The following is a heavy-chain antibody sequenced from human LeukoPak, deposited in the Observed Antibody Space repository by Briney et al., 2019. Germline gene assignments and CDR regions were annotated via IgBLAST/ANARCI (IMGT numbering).Heavy chain of an antibody. CDR1: GGSISSYY. CDR2: IYYSGST. V-gene: IGHV4-59*01. CDR3: ARDLVYCSGGSCPPHYYYYGMDV. D-gene: IGHD2-15*01. J-gene: IGHJ6*02. Sequence: PSETLSLTCTVSGGSISSYYWSWIRQPPGKGLEWIGNIYYSGSTNYNPSLKSRVTISVDTSKNQFSLKLSSVTAADTAVYYCARDLVYCSGGSCPPHYYYYGMDVWGQGTTVTVSS.